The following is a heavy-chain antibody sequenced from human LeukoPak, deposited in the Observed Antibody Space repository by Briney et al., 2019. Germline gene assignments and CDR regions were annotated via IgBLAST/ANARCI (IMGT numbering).Heavy chain of an antibody. J-gene: IGHJ4*02. CDR3: ARDKFGIVVVPAAQLFDY. V-gene: IGHV1-2*02. CDR2: INPNSGGT. D-gene: IGHD2-2*01. CDR1: GYTFTGYY. Sequence: ASVKVSCKASGYTFTGYYMHWVRQAPGQGLEWMGWINPNSGGTNYAQKFQGRVTMTRDTSISTAYMELSRLRSDDTAVYYCARDKFGIVVVPAAQLFDYWGQGTLVTVSS.